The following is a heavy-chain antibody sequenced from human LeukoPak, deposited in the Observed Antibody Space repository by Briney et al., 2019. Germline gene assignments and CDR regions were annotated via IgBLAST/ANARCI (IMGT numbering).Heavy chain of an antibody. V-gene: IGHV4-38-2*02. D-gene: IGHD2-2*01. CDR1: GYSISSGYY. CDR3: ASWFSQYQLLFPAAGGIIDY. Sequence: KPSETLSLTCTVSGYSISSGYYWGWIRPPPGKGLEWIGSIYHSGSTYYNPSLKSRVTISVDTSKNQFSLKLSSVTTADTAVYYCASWFSQYQLLFPAAGGIIDYWGQGTLVTVSS. J-gene: IGHJ4*02. CDR2: IYHSGST.